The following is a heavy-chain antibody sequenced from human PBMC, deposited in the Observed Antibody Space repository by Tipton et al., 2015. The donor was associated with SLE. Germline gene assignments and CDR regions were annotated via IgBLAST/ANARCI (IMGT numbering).Heavy chain of an antibody. J-gene: IGHJ3*02. CDR1: GFTFSSYA. CDR3: AGDGGYDSAFDI. D-gene: IGHD5-12*01. Sequence: SLRLSCAASGFTFSSYAMSWVRQAPGKGLEWVSAISGSGGSTYYADSVKGRFTIPRDNSKNTLYLQMNSLRAEDTAVYYCAGDGGYDSAFDIWGQGTMVTVSS. CDR2: ISGSGGST. V-gene: IGHV3-23*01.